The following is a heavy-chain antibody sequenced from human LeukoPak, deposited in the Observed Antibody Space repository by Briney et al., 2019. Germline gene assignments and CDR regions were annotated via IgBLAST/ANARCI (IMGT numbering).Heavy chain of an antibody. J-gene: IGHJ6*02. CDR3: ARVVGVVVPAAMRTSKNHYYYYGMDV. CDR1: GGSISSYY. V-gene: IGHV4-59*01. Sequence: SETLSLTCTVSGGSISSYYWSWIRQPPGKGLEWIGYIYYSGSTNYNPSLKSRVTISVDTSKNQFSPKLSSVTAADTAVYYCARVVGVVVPAAMRTSKNHYYYYGMDVWGQGTTVTVSS. CDR2: IYYSGST. D-gene: IGHD2-2*01.